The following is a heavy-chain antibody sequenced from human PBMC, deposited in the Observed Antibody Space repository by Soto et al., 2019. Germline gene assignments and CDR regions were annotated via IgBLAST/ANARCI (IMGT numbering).Heavy chain of an antibody. J-gene: IGHJ4*02. Sequence: ASVKVSCKASGYTFTSYGISWVRQAPGQGLEWMGWISAYNGNTNYAQKLQGRVTMTTDTSTSTAYMELRSLRSDDTAVYYCASAHGSGSYYPSYYFDYWGQGTLVTVSS. CDR2: ISAYNGNT. CDR1: GYTFTSYG. V-gene: IGHV1-18*01. CDR3: ASAHGSGSYYPSYYFDY. D-gene: IGHD3-10*01.